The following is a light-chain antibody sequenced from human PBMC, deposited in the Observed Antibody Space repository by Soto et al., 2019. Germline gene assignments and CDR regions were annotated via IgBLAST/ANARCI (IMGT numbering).Light chain of an antibody. Sequence: DIQMTQSPSSLSASVGDRVTITCRASQGISNYLVWYQQQPGKVPKLLIYAASTLQSGVPSRFSGSGSGTDFTLTISSLQPEDVATYYCQNYNGAPWTYGQGTKAEIK. CDR1: QGISNY. CDR2: AAS. CDR3: QNYNGAPWT. J-gene: IGKJ1*01. V-gene: IGKV1-27*01.